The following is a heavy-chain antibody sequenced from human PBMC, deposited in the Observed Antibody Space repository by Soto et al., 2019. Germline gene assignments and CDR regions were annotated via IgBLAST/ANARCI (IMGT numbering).Heavy chain of an antibody. Sequence: GGSLRLSCAASGFTFSSYWMHWVRQAPGKGLVWVSRINSDGSSTSYADSVKGRFTISRDNAKNTLYLQMNSLRAEDTAVYYCARCSTGKQRTGYYYYGMDVWGQGTTVTVSS. CDR2: INSDGSST. CDR3: ARCSTGKQRTGYYYYGMDV. J-gene: IGHJ6*02. CDR1: GFTFSSYW. D-gene: IGHD2-2*01. V-gene: IGHV3-74*01.